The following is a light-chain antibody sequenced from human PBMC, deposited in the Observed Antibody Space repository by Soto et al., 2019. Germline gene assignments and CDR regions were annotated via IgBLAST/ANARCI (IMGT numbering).Light chain of an antibody. CDR2: GAS. J-gene: IGKJ4*01. CDR1: QSVSSSY. V-gene: IGKV3-20*01. Sequence: EIVLTQSPGTLSLSPGERATLSCRASQSVSSSYLAWYQQKPGQAPRLLIYGASSRATGIPDRFSGSGSGTDLNLTISRLEPEDFAVYSCQQYGSSPLTFGGGTKVEIK. CDR3: QQYGSSPLT.